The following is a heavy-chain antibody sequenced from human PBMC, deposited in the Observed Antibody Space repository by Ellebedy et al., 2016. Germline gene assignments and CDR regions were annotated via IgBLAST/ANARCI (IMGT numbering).Heavy chain of an antibody. CDR1: GGSISSSSYY. V-gene: IGHV4-39*07. J-gene: IGHJ4*02. CDR3: VSHTYYHKSGGLFSFDQ. CDR2: IYYSGST. D-gene: IGHD3-22*01. Sequence: SETLSLXXTVSGGSISSSSYYWGWIRQPPGKGLEWIGSIYYSGSTYYNPSLKSRVTISVDTSKNQFSLKLSSVTAADTAVYYCVSHTYYHKSGGLFSFDQWGQGTLVTVSS.